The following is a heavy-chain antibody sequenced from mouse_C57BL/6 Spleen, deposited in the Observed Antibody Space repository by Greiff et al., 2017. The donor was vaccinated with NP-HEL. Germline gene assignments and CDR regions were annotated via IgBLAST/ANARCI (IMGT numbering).Heavy chain of an antibody. CDR3: ARNYYGSSYRYFDY. J-gene: IGHJ2*01. V-gene: IGHV1-72*01. CDR1: GYTFTSYW. CDR2: IDPNGGGT. D-gene: IGHD1-1*01. Sequence: QVQLQQPGAELVKPGASVKLSCKASGYTFTSYWMHWVKQRPGRGLEWIGRIDPNGGGTKYNEKFKSKATLTVDKPSSTAYLQLSRLTSEDSAVYYCARNYYGSSYRYFDYWGQGTTLTVSS.